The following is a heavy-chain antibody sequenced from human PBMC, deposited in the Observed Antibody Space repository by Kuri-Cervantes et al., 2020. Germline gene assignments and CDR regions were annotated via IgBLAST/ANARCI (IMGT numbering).Heavy chain of an antibody. CDR1: GGSISSYY. CDR2: IYYSGST. J-gene: IGHJ6*02. V-gene: IGHV4-59*01. D-gene: IGHD6-13*01. CDR3: AGEKDRAAAVSYGMDV. Sequence: SESLSLTCTVSGGSISSYYWSWTRQPQGKGLEWIGYIYYSGSTNNNHTLKSRVSISIDTSTHQFSLKMSSVTAADTDVYYCAGEKDRAAAVSYGMDVWGQGTTVTVSS.